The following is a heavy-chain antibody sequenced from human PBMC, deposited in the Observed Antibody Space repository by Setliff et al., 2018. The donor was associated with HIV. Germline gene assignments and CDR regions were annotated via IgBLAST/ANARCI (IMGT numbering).Heavy chain of an antibody. J-gene: IGHJ6*02. Sequence: ASVKVSCKASGYTFTSYGISWVRQAPGQGPEWMGWISPYNGNTKYAQNFQGRVTMTTDTSTSRAYMELRSLRSDDTAAYFCARLGSGWSDSYYYAMDVWGQGTTVTVSS. CDR3: ARLGSGWSDSYYYAMDV. CDR2: ISPYNGNT. V-gene: IGHV1-18*01. D-gene: IGHD6-19*01. CDR1: GYTFTSYG.